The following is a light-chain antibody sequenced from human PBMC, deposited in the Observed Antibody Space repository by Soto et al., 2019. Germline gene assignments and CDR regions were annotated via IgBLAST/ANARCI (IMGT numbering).Light chain of an antibody. CDR1: TSNLGACYD. Sequence: QSVLTQPPSVSGAPGQRVTLSCTGTTSNLGACYDVPWYQQLPGAAPKLVIFGNRNRPSGVPERFSGSKSGTSASLAITGLQAEDEADYYCKAYDYSFTPSVFGGGTKLTVL. J-gene: IGLJ3*02. CDR2: GNR. V-gene: IGLV1-40*01. CDR3: KAYDYSFTPSV.